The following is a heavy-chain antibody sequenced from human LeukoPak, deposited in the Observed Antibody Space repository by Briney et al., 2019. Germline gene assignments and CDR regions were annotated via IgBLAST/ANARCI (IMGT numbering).Heavy chain of an antibody. V-gene: IGHV1-69*01. Sequence: VASVKLSCKASGVAFSSHAISWVRQAPGQGLEWMGLIIPIVSTRNYAHRVQGRFTISGGESKSTIFMEVSGLRLEDTAVYYCANGGFGNSLDYYYSAMDVWGEGTTVTVSS. CDR3: ANGGFGNSLDYYYSAMDV. J-gene: IGHJ6*02. D-gene: IGHD2-21*01. CDR2: IIPIVSTR. CDR1: GVAFSSHA.